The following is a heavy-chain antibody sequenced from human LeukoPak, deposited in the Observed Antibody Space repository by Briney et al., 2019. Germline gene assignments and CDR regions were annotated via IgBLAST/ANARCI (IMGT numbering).Heavy chain of an antibody. Sequence: GGSLRLSCAASGFTFSSYAMSWVRQAPGKGLEWVSAISGSGGSKYYADSVKGGFTISRDNSKNSLYLQMDSLRAEDTAVYYCAKAYYDSSGSPFDYWGQGTLVTVSS. D-gene: IGHD3-22*01. CDR1: GFTFSSYA. CDR2: ISGSGGSK. J-gene: IGHJ4*02. CDR3: AKAYYDSSGSPFDY. V-gene: IGHV3-23*01.